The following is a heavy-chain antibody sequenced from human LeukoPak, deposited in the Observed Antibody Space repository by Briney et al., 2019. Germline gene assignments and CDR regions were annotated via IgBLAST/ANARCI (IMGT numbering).Heavy chain of an antibody. CDR2: VNLQGST. V-gene: IGHV4-4*02. J-gene: IGHJ4*02. Sequence: SETLSLTCGVSGGSITNTNYWTWVRQPPGKGLEWIGEVNLQGSTNYNPSLMGRVAIAVDTSENHISLQLTSVTAADTAVYYCARGADSSGYYSIFYFDYWGQGTLVTVSS. D-gene: IGHD3-22*01. CDR3: ARGADSSGYYSIFYFDY. CDR1: GGSITNTNY.